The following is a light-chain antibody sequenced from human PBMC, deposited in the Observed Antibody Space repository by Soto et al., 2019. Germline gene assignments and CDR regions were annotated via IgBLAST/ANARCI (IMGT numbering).Light chain of an antibody. CDR2: GAS. J-gene: IGKJ1*01. CDR3: QHYNNWPPWT. CDR1: QSVSTN. V-gene: IGKV3-15*01. Sequence: IVMTQSPATLPVSPGERATLSCRASQSVSTNVAWYQQKPGQAPRLLIYGASTRATGVPARFSGSGSGTEFTLTISRLQSEDFGVYYCQHYNNWPPWTFGQGTKVEIK.